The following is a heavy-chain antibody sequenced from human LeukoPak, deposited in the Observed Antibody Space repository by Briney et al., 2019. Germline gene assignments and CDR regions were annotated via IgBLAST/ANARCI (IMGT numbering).Heavy chain of an antibody. Sequence: GGSLRLSCAASGFTFSSYGMHWVRQAPGKGLEWVAVIWYDGSNKYYADSVKGRFTISRDNSKNTLYLQMNSLRAEDTAVYYCAREEYYYHYGMDVWGQGTTVTVSS. J-gene: IGHJ6*02. V-gene: IGHV3-33*01. CDR3: AREEYYYHYGMDV. CDR2: IWYDGSNK. CDR1: GFTFSSYG.